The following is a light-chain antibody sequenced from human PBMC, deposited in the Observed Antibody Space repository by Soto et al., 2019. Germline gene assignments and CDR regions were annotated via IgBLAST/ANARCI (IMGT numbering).Light chain of an antibody. CDR1: SSDVGAYKY. CDR2: EVS. V-gene: IGLV2-8*01. CDR3: TSYVGSNIWV. Sequence: QSALTQPPSASGSPGQSVTISCTGTSSDVGAYKYVSWYQQYPGKAPKLMIYEVSKRPSGVPDRFSGFKSGNTASLTVSGLQAGDEADYYCTSYVGSNIWVFGGGTKLTVL. J-gene: IGLJ3*02.